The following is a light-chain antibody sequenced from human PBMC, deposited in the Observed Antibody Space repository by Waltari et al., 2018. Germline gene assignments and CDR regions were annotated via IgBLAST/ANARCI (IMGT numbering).Light chain of an antibody. CDR1: SSDYYNY. Sequence: QSALTQPASVSGSPGQSITISCTGASSDYYNYVCWYQHHPGKAPKLMIYDVSNRPSWVSNRFSGSKSGSTASLTISGLQAEDEADYYCSVKRGSNTVVFGGGTKLTVL. CDR3: SVKRGSNTVV. CDR2: DVS. J-gene: IGLJ2*01. V-gene: IGLV2-14*03.